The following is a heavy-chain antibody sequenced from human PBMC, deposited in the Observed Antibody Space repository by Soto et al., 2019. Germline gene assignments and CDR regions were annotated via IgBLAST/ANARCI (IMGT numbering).Heavy chain of an antibody. CDR1: GGSVSRGAYY. V-gene: IGHV4-31*03. CDR3: ARRQYRGSGSYDKGDNYYYGVDV. Sequence: QVQLQESGPGLVKPSQTLSLTCTVSGGSVSRGAYYWSWIRQHPGKGLEWIGYIYYSGSTYYNPSLKNRVTLAVDTSKNPFSLKLNSVTAADPAVDYCARRQYRGSGSYDKGDNYYYGVDVWGQGTTVTVSS. J-gene: IGHJ6*02. CDR2: IYYSGST. D-gene: IGHD3-10*01.